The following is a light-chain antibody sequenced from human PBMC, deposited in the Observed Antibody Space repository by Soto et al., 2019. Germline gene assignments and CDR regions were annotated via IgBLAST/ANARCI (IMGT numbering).Light chain of an antibody. J-gene: IGLJ7*01. CDR2: DGN. CDR1: SSDIGGYDY. Sequence: QSALTQPASVSGSPGQSITLSCTGTSSDIGGYDYVSWYQRHPGKAPKLIIYDGNNRPSGVSSRFSGSKSGNTASLTISGLQAEDEADYYCTSYASGSSHVVFGGGTQLTVL. CDR3: TSYASGSSHVV. V-gene: IGLV2-14*01.